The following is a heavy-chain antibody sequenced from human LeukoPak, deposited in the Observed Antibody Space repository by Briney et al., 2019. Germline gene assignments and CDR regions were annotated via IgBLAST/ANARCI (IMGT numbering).Heavy chain of an antibody. CDR3: ARGRAAGTFWLDY. CDR1: GYTFTSYG. D-gene: IGHD6-13*01. CDR2: ISGNNGNT. Sequence: ASVKLSCKASGYTFTSYGISWVRQAPGQGLEWMGWISGNNGNTNYAQKLQGRVTMTTDTSTSTAYMELRSLRSDDTAVFYCARGRAAGTFWLDYWGQGTLVTVSS. V-gene: IGHV1-18*01. J-gene: IGHJ4*02.